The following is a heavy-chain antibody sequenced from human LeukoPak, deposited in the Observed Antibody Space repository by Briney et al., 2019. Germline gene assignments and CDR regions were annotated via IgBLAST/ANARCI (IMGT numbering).Heavy chain of an antibody. J-gene: IGHJ4*02. Sequence: SVKVSCKASGGTFSSYAISWVRQAPGQGLEWMGRIIPILGIANHAQKFRGRVTITADKSTSTAYMELSSLRSEDTAVYYCARGYYYDSSGYFDLDYWGQGTLVTVSS. CDR1: GGTFSSYA. D-gene: IGHD3-22*01. CDR2: IIPILGIA. V-gene: IGHV1-69*04. CDR3: ARGYYYDSSGYFDLDY.